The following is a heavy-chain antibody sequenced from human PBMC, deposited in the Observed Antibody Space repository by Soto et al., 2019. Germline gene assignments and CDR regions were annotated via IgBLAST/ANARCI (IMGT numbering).Heavy chain of an antibody. CDR1: GFTFTSSS. V-gene: IGHV3-48*02. CDR3: ARGLFES. Sequence: GGSLRLSCAASGFTFTSSSMNWVRQAPGKGLEWISYIISTSSTIYYSNSVKGRFTISRDNAKNSLYLQMNSLRHEDTAVYYCARGLFESWGQGTLVTVS. CDR2: IISTSSTI. J-gene: IGHJ4*02.